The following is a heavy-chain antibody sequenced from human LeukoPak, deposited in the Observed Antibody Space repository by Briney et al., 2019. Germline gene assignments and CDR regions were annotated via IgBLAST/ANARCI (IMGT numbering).Heavy chain of an antibody. J-gene: IGHJ3*02. D-gene: IGHD3-22*01. CDR3: ARQAYGSHFDAFDI. V-gene: IGHV5-51*01. CDR1: AYMFANYW. Sequence: GESLKISCKGSAYMFANYWIAWVRQMPGKGLEWMGIIYPDDSETNYSPSFQGQVSMSVDKSITTAYLQWSSLKASDTAIYYCARQAYGSHFDAFDIWGQGTMVTVSS. CDR2: IYPDDSET.